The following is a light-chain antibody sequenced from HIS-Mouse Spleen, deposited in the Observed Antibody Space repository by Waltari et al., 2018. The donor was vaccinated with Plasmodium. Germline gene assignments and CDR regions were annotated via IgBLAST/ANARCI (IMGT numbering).Light chain of an antibody. V-gene: IGLV4-69*01. J-gene: IGLJ2*01. CDR1: SGHSSYA. CDR2: LNSDGSH. CDR3: QTWGTGMGV. Sequence: PSASASLGASVKLTCTLSSGHSSYAIAWHQQQPEKGPRYLMKLNSDGSHSKGDGIPDRFSGSSSGAERYLTISSLQSEDEADYYCQTWGTGMGVFGGGTKLTVL.